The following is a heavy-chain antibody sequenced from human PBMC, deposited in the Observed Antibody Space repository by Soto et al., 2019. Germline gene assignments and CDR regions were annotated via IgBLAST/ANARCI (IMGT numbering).Heavy chain of an antibody. CDR3: ASREDGYFPGV. D-gene: IGHD4-17*01. CDR2: ISSSSSYI. CDR1: GFTFSSYS. Sequence: EVQLVESGGGLVKPGGSLRLSCAASGFTFSSYSMNWVRQAPGKGLEWVSSISSSSSYIYYADSVKGRFTISRDNAQNSLYLTMNSLRAADTAVYYCASREDGYFPGVWGQGTTVTVSS. J-gene: IGHJ6*02. V-gene: IGHV3-21*01.